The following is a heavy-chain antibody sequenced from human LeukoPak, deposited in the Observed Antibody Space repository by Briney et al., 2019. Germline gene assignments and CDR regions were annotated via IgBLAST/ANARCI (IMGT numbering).Heavy chain of an antibody. D-gene: IGHD6-13*01. V-gene: IGHV3-74*01. CDR3: ARVFSSSGYGSIGY. J-gene: IGHJ4*02. CDR1: GFTFSSYW. Sequence: PGGSLRLSCAASGFTFSSYWMHWVRQAPGKGLVWVSRINSDGSSTSYADSVKGRFTISRDNAKNTLYLQMNSLRAEDTAVYYCARVFSSSGYGSIGYWGQGTLVTVSS. CDR2: INSDGSST.